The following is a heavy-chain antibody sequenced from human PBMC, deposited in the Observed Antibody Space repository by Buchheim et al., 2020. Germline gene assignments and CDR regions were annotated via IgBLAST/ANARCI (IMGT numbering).Heavy chain of an antibody. CDR1: GFTFRSCG. V-gene: IGHV3-23*01. Sequence: EVQLLESGGGLVQSGGSLRLSCAASGFTFRSCGMSWVRQAPGKGLEWVSSIRDSGGSTYYADSVKGRFTFSRDNSKSTLYLQMSSLRADDTAVYYCAKSYCGGDCYSFDYWGQGTL. CDR3: AKSYCGGDCYSFDY. D-gene: IGHD2-21*02. J-gene: IGHJ4*02. CDR2: IRDSGGST.